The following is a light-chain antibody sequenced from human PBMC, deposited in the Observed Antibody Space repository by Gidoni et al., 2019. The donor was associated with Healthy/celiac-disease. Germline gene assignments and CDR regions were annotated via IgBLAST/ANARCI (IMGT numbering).Light chain of an antibody. CDR2: AAS. CDR3: QQSYSTPKT. Sequence: DIQITQSPSSLSASVGDRVTITCRASQSISIYLNWYQQKPGKAPKLLIYAASSLQSGVPSRFSGSGSGTDFTLTISSLQPEDVATYYCQQSYSTPKTFGQGTKVEIK. V-gene: IGKV1-39*01. CDR1: QSISIY. J-gene: IGKJ1*01.